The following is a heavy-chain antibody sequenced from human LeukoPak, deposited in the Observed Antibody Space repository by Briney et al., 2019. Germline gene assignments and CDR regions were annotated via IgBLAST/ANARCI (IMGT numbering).Heavy chain of an antibody. CDR2: MNPNSGNT. CDR1: GYTFTSYD. D-gene: IGHD3-3*01. J-gene: IGHJ4*02. CDR3: ARGGLNPDYYFDY. Sequence: GASVTVSCKASGYTFTSYDINWVRQAPGQGLEWMGWMNPNSGNTGYAQKFQGRVTMTRNTSISTAYMELSSLRSEDTAVYYCARGGLNPDYYFDYWGQGTLVTVSS. V-gene: IGHV1-8*01.